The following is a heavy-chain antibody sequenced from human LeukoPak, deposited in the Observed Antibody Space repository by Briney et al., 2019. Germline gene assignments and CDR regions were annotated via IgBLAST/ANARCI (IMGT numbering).Heavy chain of an antibody. CDR2: ISGSGGST. Sequence: GGSLRLSCAASGFTFSSYAMSWVRQAPGKGLEWVSAISGSGGSTYYADSVKGRFTISRDNSKNTLYLQMNSLRAEDTAVYYCANSTGYCSGGSCSGNWFDPWGQGTLVTVSS. D-gene: IGHD2-15*01. CDR1: GFTFSSYA. CDR3: ANSTGYCSGGSCSGNWFDP. V-gene: IGHV3-23*01. J-gene: IGHJ5*02.